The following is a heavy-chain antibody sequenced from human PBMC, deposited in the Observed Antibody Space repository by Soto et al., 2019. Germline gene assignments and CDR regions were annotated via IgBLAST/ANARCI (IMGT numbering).Heavy chain of an antibody. D-gene: IGHD4-17*01. Sequence: SETLSLTCTVSGGSISSYYWSWIRQPPGKGLEWIGYIYYSGSTNYNPSLKSRVTISVDTSKNQFSLKLSSVTAADTAVYYCARGESLRIGDNWFDPWGQGTLVTVSS. CDR1: GGSISSYY. J-gene: IGHJ5*02. CDR3: ARGESLRIGDNWFDP. CDR2: IYYSGST. V-gene: IGHV4-59*01.